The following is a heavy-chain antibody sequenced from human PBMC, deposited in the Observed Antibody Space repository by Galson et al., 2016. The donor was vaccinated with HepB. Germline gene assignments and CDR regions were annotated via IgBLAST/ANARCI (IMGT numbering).Heavy chain of an antibody. V-gene: IGHV3-23*01. CDR2: ITAGSTST. D-gene: IGHD3-22*01. CDR1: GFTFRSHA. Sequence: SLRLSCAASGFTFRSHAMSWVRQAPGRGLEWVSSITAGSTSTFYADSVKGRFTMSRDNSKNTLYLQMNSLRAEDTAIYYCASDPASFYYDSRFHPNDYWGQGTLVTVSS. J-gene: IGHJ4*02. CDR3: ASDPASFYYDSRFHPNDY.